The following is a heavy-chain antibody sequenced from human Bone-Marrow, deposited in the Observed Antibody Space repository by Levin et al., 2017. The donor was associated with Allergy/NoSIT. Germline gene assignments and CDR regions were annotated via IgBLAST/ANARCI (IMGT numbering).Heavy chain of an antibody. V-gene: IGHV3-43*01. CDR3: AKAYSGYDWWFDP. J-gene: IGHJ5*02. Sequence: GESLKISCAASGFTFGDYTMHWVRQVPGKGLEWVSLISWNGDSTYYADSVKGRVTISRDNSKNSLYLQMNSLRTEDTGLYYCAKAYSGYDWWFDPWGQGTLVTVSS. D-gene: IGHD5-12*01. CDR2: ISWNGDST. CDR1: GFTFGDYT.